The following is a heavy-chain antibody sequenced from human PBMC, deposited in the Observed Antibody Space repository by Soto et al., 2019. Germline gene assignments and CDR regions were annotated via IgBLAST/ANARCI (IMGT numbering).Heavy chain of an antibody. CDR3: ARQGAYYYFYAVDV. CDR1: GYSFTEYW. D-gene: IGHD2-21*01. CDR2: IFPGDSDT. V-gene: IGHV5-51*01. J-gene: IGHJ6*02. Sequence: GESLKISCRGSGYSFTEYWIAWVRQMPGKGLEWMGIIFPGDSDTRYSPSFQGQVTISADKSISTTYLQWSSLKASDTAMYYCARQGAYYYFYAVDVWGQGXPVTVYS.